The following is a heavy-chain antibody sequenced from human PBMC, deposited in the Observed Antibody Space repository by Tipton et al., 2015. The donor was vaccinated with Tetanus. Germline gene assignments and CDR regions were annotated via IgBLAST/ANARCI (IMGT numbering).Heavy chain of an antibody. CDR3: ARDQLDH. Sequence: QVQLVQSGAEVKKPGASVKVSCRTSGYTFTRHYIHWVRQAPGQGLEWMGWISGYNGNTNFTQKFQGRLTMTRDTSTSTAYMELRSLRSDDTAVYFCARDQLDHWGQGTLVTVSS. J-gene: IGHJ4*02. V-gene: IGHV1-18*04. CDR2: ISGYNGNT. CDR1: GYTFTRHY.